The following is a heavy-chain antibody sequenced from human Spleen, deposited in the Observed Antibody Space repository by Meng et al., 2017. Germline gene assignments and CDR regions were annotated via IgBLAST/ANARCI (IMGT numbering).Heavy chain of an antibody. CDR3: ARFVVVTAIPSGDYYYYYGMDV. CDR2: MNPSSGNT. CDR1: GYTFTSYD. V-gene: IGHV1-8*01. Sequence: ASVKVSCKASGYTFTSYDINWVRQATGQGLEWMGWMNPSSGNTGYAQKFQGRVTMTRNTSISTAYMELSSLRSEDTAVYYCARFVVVTAIPSGDYYYYYGMDVWGQGTTVTVSS. D-gene: IGHD2-21*02. J-gene: IGHJ6*02.